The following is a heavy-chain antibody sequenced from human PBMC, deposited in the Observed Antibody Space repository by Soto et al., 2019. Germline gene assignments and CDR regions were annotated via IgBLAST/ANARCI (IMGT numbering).Heavy chain of an antibody. CDR3: AKDRRGAYCSGGSCYSPDY. CDR2: ISGTGGT. CDR1: GFTFSSHV. V-gene: IGHV3-23*01. D-gene: IGHD2-15*01. Sequence: EVQLWESGGGLVQPGGSLRLSCAVSGFTFSSHVMSWVRQAPGKGLEWVSAISGTGGTYYADSVKGRFTISRDNSKNALDLQMNNLRDEDTAVYYCAKDRRGAYCSGGSCYSPDYWGQGTLVIVSS. J-gene: IGHJ4*02.